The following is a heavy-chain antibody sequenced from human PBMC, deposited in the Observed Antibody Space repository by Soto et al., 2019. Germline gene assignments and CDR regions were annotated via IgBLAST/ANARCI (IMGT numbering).Heavy chain of an antibody. D-gene: IGHD4-17*01. CDR3: VKNGAYALDY. J-gene: IGHJ4*02. V-gene: IGHV4-4*02. Sequence: SETLSLSCAVSGDSISSDNWWSWVRQPPEKGLEWIGEIYRGTSPTYNPSLESRVTISVDKSKNQFSLKLNSVTAADTAVYYCVKNGAYALDYWGQGTLVTVSS. CDR1: GDSISSDNW. CDR2: IYRGTSP.